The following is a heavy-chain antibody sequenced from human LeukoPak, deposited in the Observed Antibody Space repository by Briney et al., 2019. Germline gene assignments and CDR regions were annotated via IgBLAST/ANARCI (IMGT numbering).Heavy chain of an antibody. J-gene: IGHJ4*02. Sequence: ASVKVSCKGSGYTFTSYDINWVRQTTGQGLEWMGWMNPNSGNTGYAQKFQGRVTMTRNTSISTAYMELSSLRSKDTAVYYCLGRQLGDDYWGQGTLVTVSS. D-gene: IGHD6-13*01. CDR1: GYTFTSYD. CDR3: LGRQLGDDY. V-gene: IGHV1-8*01. CDR2: MNPNSGNT.